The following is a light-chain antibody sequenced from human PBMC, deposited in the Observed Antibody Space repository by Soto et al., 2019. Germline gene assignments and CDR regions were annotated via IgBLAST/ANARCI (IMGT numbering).Light chain of an antibody. J-gene: IGKJ5*01. CDR3: QQYNNWPPIT. CDR2: YAS. Sequence: EIMMTQSPATLSVSPVERATLSCRASQSVRNDLAWYQQKPGQAPRLLIYYASTRATGIPARFSGSGSGTEFTLTNSSLQSEDFALYYCQQYNNWPPITFGQGTRLEIK. CDR1: QSVRND. V-gene: IGKV3-15*01.